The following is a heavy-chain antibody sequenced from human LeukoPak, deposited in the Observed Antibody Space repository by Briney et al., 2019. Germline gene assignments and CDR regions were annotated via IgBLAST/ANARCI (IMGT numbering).Heavy chain of an antibody. CDR2: IYYSGST. D-gene: IGHD3-9*01. V-gene: IGHV4-39*07. CDR3: ARKRYFDWIFDD. CDR1: GGSISSSSYY. Sequence: SETLSLTCTVSGGSISSSSYYWGWIRQPPGKGLEWIGSIYYSGSTYYNPSLKSRVTISVDTSKNQFSLKLSSVTAADTAVYYCARKRYFDWIFDDWGQGTLVTVSS. J-gene: IGHJ4*02.